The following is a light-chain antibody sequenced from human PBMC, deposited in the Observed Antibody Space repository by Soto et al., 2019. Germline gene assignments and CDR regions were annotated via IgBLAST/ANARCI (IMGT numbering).Light chain of an antibody. CDR3: SSYASSSTWV. CDR1: SSDVGDYNY. Sequence: QSALTQPASVSGSPGQSITLSCTGTSSDVGDYNYVSWYQQHPGKAPRILIYEVSYRPSGVSNRFSGSKSGNTASLTISGLQAEDQSDYYCSSYASSSTWVFGGGTKVTVL. J-gene: IGLJ3*02. CDR2: EVS. V-gene: IGLV2-14*01.